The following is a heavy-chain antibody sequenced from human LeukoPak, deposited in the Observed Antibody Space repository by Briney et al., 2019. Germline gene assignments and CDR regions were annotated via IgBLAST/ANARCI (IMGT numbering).Heavy chain of an antibody. V-gene: IGHV3-53*01. D-gene: IGHD1-26*01. J-gene: IGHJ3*02. CDR1: GFTVSNNY. CDR2: IYSAGAT. Sequence: GGSLRLSCVVSGFTVSNNYMSWVGQAPRKGLEWVSSIYSAGATHYAESVKGRFTISRDNSKNTLYLQMNSLRAEDMAVYYCARIEWERLGRAFDIWGQGTMVTVSS. CDR3: ARIEWERLGRAFDI.